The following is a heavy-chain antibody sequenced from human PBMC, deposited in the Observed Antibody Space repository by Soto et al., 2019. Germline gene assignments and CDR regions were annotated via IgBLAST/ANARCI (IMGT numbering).Heavy chain of an antibody. CDR3: ARGPTDYYDNSANYFLDY. J-gene: IGHJ4*02. D-gene: IGHD3-22*01. CDR1: GYTFITYG. V-gene: IGHV1-18*01. CDR2: ISTYNGNT. Sequence: QVRLVQSGAEVKKPGASVKVSCKASGYTFITYGVSWVRQAPGQGLDWLRWISTYNGNTRDAERLQGRVTMTTDTTTNTAYMELRNLRSDDTAVYYCARGPTDYYDNSANYFLDYWGQGTLVTVSS.